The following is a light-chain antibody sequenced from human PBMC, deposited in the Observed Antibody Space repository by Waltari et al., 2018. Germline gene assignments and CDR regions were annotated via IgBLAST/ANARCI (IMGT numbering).Light chain of an antibody. CDR3: QQYYSTPRT. CDR2: WAS. Sequence: DIVMTQSPDSLAVSLGERATINCKSSQSVLHSSNNKNYLAWYQQKPGQPPKLLIYWASTGESGVPDRFSGSGSGTDFTLTISSLQAEDVAVYYCQQYYSTPRTFGQGTKVEIK. CDR1: QSVLHSSNNKNY. V-gene: IGKV4-1*01. J-gene: IGKJ1*01.